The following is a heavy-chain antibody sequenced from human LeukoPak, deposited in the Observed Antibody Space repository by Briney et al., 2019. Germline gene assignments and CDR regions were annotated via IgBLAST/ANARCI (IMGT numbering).Heavy chain of an antibody. D-gene: IGHD1-20*01. CDR2: ISGRGVST. Sequence: GGSLRLSCAASGFTFSTYALSWVRQAPGKGLEWVSAISGRGVSTSYADSVRGRFTISRDNSKNTLYLQMNSLRAEDTAVYYCAKAASGNWDDVSDYWGQGTLVTVSS. CDR1: GFTFSTYA. CDR3: AKAASGNWDDVSDY. V-gene: IGHV3-23*01. J-gene: IGHJ4*02.